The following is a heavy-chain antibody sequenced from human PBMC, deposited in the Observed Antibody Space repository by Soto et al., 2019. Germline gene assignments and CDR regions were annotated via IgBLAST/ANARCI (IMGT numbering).Heavy chain of an antibody. CDR2: ISYSGST. V-gene: IGHV4-59*01. J-gene: IGHJ5*02. Sequence: SETLSLTCTVSGASISTYYLSWIRQPPGKGLEWIGYISYSGSTNYNPSLKSRVTISFDASKNEISLQVRSATAADAAVYYCARDLKEYCSDGKCNWFDPWGQGTPVTVSS. CDR3: ARDLKEYCSDGKCNWFDP. CDR1: GASISTYY. D-gene: IGHD2-15*01.